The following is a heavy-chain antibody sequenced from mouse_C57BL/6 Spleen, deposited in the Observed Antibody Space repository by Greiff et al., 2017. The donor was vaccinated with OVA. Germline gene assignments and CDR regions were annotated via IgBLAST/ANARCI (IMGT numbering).Heavy chain of an antibody. CDR1: GFTFSSYG. D-gene: IGHD6-1*01. CDR2: ISSGGSYT. Sequence: EVQLVESGGDLVKPGGSLKLSCAASGFTFSSYGMSWVRQTPDKRLEWVATISSGGSYTYYPASVKGRFTIPRDNAKNTLYLQMSSLKSEDTAMYYCARQAEGFAYWGQGTLVTVSA. J-gene: IGHJ3*01. CDR3: ARQAEGFAY. V-gene: IGHV5-6*01.